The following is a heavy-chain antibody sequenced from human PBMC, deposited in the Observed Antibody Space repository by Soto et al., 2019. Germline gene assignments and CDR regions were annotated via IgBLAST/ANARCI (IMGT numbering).Heavy chain of an antibody. Sequence: SVKVSCKASGGTFSSYAISWVRQAPGQGLEWMGGIIPIFGTANDAQKFQGRVTITADESTSTAYMELSSLRSEDTAVYYCARETSIAARPLFDYWGQGTLVTVSS. V-gene: IGHV1-69*13. CDR3: ARETSIAARPLFDY. CDR2: IIPIFGTA. J-gene: IGHJ4*02. D-gene: IGHD6-6*01. CDR1: GGTFSSYA.